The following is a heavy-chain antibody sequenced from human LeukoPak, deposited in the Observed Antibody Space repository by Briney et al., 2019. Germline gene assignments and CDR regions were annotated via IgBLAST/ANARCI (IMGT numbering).Heavy chain of an antibody. CDR2: IFPSGGEI. J-gene: IGHJ4*02. CDR1: EFTFSTFA. D-gene: IGHD3-9*01. CDR3: AKDDAWLRYQY. Sequence: GGSLRLSCAASEFTFSTFAMIWVRQPPGKGLEWVSSIFPSGGEIHYADSVKGRFTISRDNSKNTLDLQMNSLRAEDTAVYYCAKDDAWLRYQYWGQGTLVTVSS. V-gene: IGHV3-23*01.